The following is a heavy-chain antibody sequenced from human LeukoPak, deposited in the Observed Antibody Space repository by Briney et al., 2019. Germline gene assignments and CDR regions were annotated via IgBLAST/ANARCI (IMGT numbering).Heavy chain of an antibody. CDR3: ARSSLGTYYYETANDY. D-gene: IGHD3-22*01. Sequence: ASVKVSCKASGYTFTGYYMHWVRQAPGHGLDWIGWINPNSGGTKYAQKFQGRVTMTRDTSISTAYMELSRLRSDDTAVYYCARSSLGTYYYETANDYWGQGTLVTVSS. CDR1: GYTFTGYY. V-gene: IGHV1-2*02. CDR2: INPNSGGT. J-gene: IGHJ4*02.